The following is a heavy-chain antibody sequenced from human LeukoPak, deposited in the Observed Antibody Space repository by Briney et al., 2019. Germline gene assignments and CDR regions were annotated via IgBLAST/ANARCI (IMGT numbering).Heavy chain of an antibody. J-gene: IGHJ4*02. CDR1: GGSISSSSYY. Sequence: SETLSLTCTVSGGSISSSSYYWGWIRQPPGKGLEWIGSIYYSGSTYYNPSLKSRVTISVDTSKNQFSLKLSSVTAADTAVYYCARQKKLRGYSYGRFGYWGQGTLVTVSS. D-gene: IGHD5-18*01. CDR2: IYYSGST. CDR3: ARQKKLRGYSYGRFGY. V-gene: IGHV4-39*01.